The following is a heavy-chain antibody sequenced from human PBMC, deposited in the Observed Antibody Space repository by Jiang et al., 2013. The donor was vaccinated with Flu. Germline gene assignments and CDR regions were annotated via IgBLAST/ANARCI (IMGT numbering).Heavy chain of an antibody. D-gene: IGHD4-17*01. Sequence: LEWMGGFDPEDGETIYAQKFQGRVTMTEDTSTDTAYMELSSLRSEDTAVYYCATGGDYVLKVGWFDPWGQGTLVTVSS. CDR2: FDPEDGET. V-gene: IGHV1-24*01. J-gene: IGHJ5*02. CDR3: ATGGDYVLKVGWFDP.